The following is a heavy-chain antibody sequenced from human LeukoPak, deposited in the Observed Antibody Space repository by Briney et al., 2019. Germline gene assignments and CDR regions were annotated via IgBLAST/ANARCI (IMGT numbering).Heavy chain of an antibody. J-gene: IGHJ5*02. CDR1: GFSFASYW. Sequence: GGSLRLSCVPSGFSFASYWMNRVRQAPGRGLEWVAKINHDATEKYYVDSVKGRLTISRDNAKKSLYLQMNRLRADDTAVYHCERARYSSSWYAWGQGTLVTVSS. CDR3: ERARYSSSWYA. CDR2: INHDATEK. D-gene: IGHD6-13*01. V-gene: IGHV3-7*01.